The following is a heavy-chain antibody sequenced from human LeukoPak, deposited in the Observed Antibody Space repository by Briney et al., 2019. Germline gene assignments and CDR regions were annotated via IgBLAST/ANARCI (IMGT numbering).Heavy chain of an antibody. Sequence: ETLSLTCAVYGGSFSGYYWSWVRQAPGGGLEWVSVIYSGGSTYYADSVKGRFTISRDNSKNTLFLQMNSLRAGDTAVYYCARGTVTMVDYWGQGTMVTVSS. D-gene: IGHD3-10*01. V-gene: IGHV3-66*01. CDR1: GGSFSGYY. J-gene: IGHJ3*01. CDR2: IYSGGST. CDR3: ARGTVTMVDY.